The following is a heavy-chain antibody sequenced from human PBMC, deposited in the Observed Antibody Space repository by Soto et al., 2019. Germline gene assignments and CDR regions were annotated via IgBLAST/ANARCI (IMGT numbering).Heavy chain of an antibody. CDR3: AKLEVGATLPDYFDY. V-gene: IGHV3-74*01. CDR2: IDNDGSSR. Sequence: EVQLVESGGGLVQPGGSLRLSCAASGFTFSSNWMHWVRQGPGKGLVWVSRIDNDGSSRDYADSVKGRFTISRDNAKNTLYLEMSSLRAEDTAVYYCAKLEVGATLPDYFDYWGQGTLVTVSS. D-gene: IGHD1-26*01. J-gene: IGHJ4*02. CDR1: GFTFSSNW.